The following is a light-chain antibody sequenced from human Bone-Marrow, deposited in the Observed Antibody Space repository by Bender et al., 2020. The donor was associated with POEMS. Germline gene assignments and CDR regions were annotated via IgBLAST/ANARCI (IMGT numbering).Light chain of an antibody. CDR3: QVWDGSSDVL. J-gene: IGLJ2*01. V-gene: IGLV3-21*02. Sequence: SRELTQPPSVSVSPGQTATITCSGDAFPKRYGHWYQNKPGQAPVLVVYDDSDRPSGIPERFSGSNSGNTATLTISRVEAGDEADYYCQVWDGSSDVLFGGGTKVTVL. CDR1: AFPKRY. CDR2: DDS.